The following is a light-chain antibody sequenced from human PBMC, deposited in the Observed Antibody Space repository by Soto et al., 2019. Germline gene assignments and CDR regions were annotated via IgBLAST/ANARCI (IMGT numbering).Light chain of an antibody. J-gene: IGKJ5*01. V-gene: IGKV3-11*01. CDR2: DTS. CDR1: QSVSSN. CDR3: HQRNK. Sequence: EIVMTQSPATLSVSPGERATLSCRASQSVSSNLAWYQQIPGQPPRLLIYDTSNRVTGIPARFSGSRSGTDFTLTISNLEPEDFAVYFCHQRNKFGQGTRLEI.